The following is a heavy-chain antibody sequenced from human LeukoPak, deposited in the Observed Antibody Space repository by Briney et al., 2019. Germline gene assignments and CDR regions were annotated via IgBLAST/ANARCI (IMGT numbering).Heavy chain of an antibody. CDR1: GFTFSSSN. D-gene: IGHD3-10*01. Sequence: GGSLRLFCAPSGFTFSSSNMHWVRQSPGKGLEWVALISYDGTKTYYAESVKGRFTISRDNSKNTLFLQMNSLSAEDTAIYYCEREWFGESNWGQGTLVTVSS. J-gene: IGHJ4*02. CDR2: ISYDGTKT. CDR3: EREWFGESN. V-gene: IGHV3-30*04.